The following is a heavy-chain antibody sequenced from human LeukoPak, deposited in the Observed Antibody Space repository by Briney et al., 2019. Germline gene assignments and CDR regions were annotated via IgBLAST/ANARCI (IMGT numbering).Heavy chain of an antibody. J-gene: IGHJ6*03. CDR2: INPNSGRT. V-gene: IGHV1-2*02. CDR3: ARTEFRNPYYMDV. CDR1: GYTFTGYY. Sequence: ASVKVSCKASGYTFTGYYMHWVRQAPGQGLEWMGWINPNSGRTNYAQKFQGRVTMTRDTSISTAYMELSRLRSDDTAVYYCARTEFRNPYYMDVWGKGTTVTVSS.